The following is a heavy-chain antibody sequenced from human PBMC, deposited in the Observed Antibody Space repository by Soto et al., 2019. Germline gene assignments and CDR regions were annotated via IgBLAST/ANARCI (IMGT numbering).Heavy chain of an antibody. CDR2: IIPIFGTA. J-gene: IGHJ6*02. CDR1: GGTFSSYA. Sequence: GASVKVSCKASGGTFSSYAISWVRQAPGQGLEWMGGIIPIFGTANYAQKFQGRVTITADESTSTAYMELSSLRSEDTAVYYCARAIAAAGTEDYYYGMDVWGQGTTVTVSS. V-gene: IGHV1-69*13. D-gene: IGHD6-13*01. CDR3: ARAIAAAGTEDYYYGMDV.